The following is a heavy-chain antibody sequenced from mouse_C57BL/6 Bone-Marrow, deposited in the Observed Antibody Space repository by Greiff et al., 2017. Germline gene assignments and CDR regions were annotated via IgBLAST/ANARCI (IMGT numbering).Heavy chain of an antibody. Sequence: QVQLKESGSGLVQPSQSLSITCTVSGFSLTSYGVHWVRQSPGKGLEWLGVIWSGGSTDYNAAFISRLSISKDNSKSQVFFKMNSLQADDTAIYYCARNRGLLRAMDYWGQGTSVTVSS. V-gene: IGHV2-2*01. D-gene: IGHD1-1*01. J-gene: IGHJ4*01. CDR3: ARNRGLLRAMDY. CDR1: GFSLTSYG. CDR2: IWSGGST.